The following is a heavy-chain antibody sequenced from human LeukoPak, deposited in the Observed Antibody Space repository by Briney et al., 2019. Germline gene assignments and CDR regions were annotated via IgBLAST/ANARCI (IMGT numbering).Heavy chain of an antibody. CDR1: GFTFSDYY. CDR3: ARAVLLWFGELSPGGAFDI. V-gene: IGHV3-11*04. CDR2: ISSSGSTI. D-gene: IGHD3-10*01. J-gene: IGHJ3*02. Sequence: PGGSLRLSCAASGFTFSDYYMSWIRQAPGKGLEWVSYISSSGSTIYYADSVKGRFTISRDNAKNSLYLQMNSLRAEDTAVYYCARAVLLWFGELSPGGAFDIWGQGTMVTVSS.